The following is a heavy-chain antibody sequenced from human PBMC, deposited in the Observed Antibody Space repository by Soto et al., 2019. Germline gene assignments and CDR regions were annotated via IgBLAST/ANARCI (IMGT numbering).Heavy chain of an antibody. J-gene: IGHJ5*02. CDR3: ARESTYSRHYEA. V-gene: IGHV3-7*01. CDR2: IKQDGSQT. CDR1: GFTFSDSW. Sequence: GWSLRLSCAASGFTFSDSWMGLVRQAPGRGLEWVANIKQDGSQTPYAAYVRGRFATSRDNSRDTLYLHMRGLKVEDTAVYFCARESTYSRHYEAWGAGTLVTVSS. D-gene: IGHD3-16*01.